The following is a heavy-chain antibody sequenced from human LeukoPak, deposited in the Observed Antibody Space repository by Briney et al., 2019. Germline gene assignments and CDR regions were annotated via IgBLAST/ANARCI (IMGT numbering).Heavy chain of an antibody. Sequence: GGSLRLSCAASGFTFSSYWMSWVRQAPGKGLEWVANIKQDGCEKYYVDSVKGRFTISRDNAKNSLYLQMNSLRAEDTAVYYCADLHDSSGYHTRGYWGQGTLVTVSS. CDR3: ADLHDSSGYHTRGY. J-gene: IGHJ4*02. CDR1: GFTFSSYW. V-gene: IGHV3-7*01. D-gene: IGHD3-22*01. CDR2: IKQDGCEK.